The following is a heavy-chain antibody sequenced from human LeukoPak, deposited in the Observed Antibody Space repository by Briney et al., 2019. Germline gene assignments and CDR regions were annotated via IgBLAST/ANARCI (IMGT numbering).Heavy chain of an antibody. V-gene: IGHV1-69*13. CDR1: GGTFSSYA. Sequence: SVKVSCKASGGTFSSYAISWVRQAPGQGLEWMGGIIPIFGTANYAQKFQGRATITADESTSTAYMELSSLRSEDTAVYYCARDRIGSGWSWGWFDPWGQGTLVTVSS. CDR3: ARDRIGSGWSWGWFDP. D-gene: IGHD6-19*01. CDR2: IIPIFGTA. J-gene: IGHJ5*02.